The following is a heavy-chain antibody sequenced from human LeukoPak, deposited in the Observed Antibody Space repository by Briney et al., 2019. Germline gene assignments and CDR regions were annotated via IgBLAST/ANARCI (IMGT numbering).Heavy chain of an antibody. CDR2: INHSGST. V-gene: IGHV4-34*01. CDR3: ARPLNDGSGSPYYFDY. D-gene: IGHD3-10*01. CDR1: GGSFSGYY. Sequence: SSETLSLTCAVYGGSFSGYYWSWIRQPPGKGLEWIGEINHSGSTNYNPSLKSRVTISVDTSKNQFSLKLSSVTAPDTAVYYCARPLNDGSGSPYYFDYWGQGTLVTVSS. J-gene: IGHJ4*02.